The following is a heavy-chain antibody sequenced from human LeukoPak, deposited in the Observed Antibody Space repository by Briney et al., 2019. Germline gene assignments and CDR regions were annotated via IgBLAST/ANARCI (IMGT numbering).Heavy chain of an antibody. CDR2: IYTSGST. CDR1: GGSISSYY. CDR3: ARDIPVVVVAATHWFDP. V-gene: IGHV4-4*07. J-gene: IGHJ5*02. D-gene: IGHD2-15*01. Sequence: SETLSLTCTVSGGSISSYYWSWIRQPPGKGLEWIGRIYTSGSTNYNPSLKSRVTMSVDTSKNQFSLKLSSVTAADTAVYYCARDIPVVVVAATHWFDPWGQGTLVTVPS.